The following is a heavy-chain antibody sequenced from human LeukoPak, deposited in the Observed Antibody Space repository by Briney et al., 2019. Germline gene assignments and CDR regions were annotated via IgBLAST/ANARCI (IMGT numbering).Heavy chain of an antibody. CDR3: ANNSPLTMVRGVSNDY. Sequence: PGGSLRLSCAASGFTFSSYGMHWVRQAPGKGLEWVAVIWYDGSNKYYADSVKGRFTISRDNSKNTLYLQMNSLRAEDTAVYYCANNSPLTMVRGVSNDYWGQGTLVTVSS. J-gene: IGHJ4*02. D-gene: IGHD3-10*01. CDR1: GFTFSSYG. CDR2: IWYDGSNK. V-gene: IGHV3-30*02.